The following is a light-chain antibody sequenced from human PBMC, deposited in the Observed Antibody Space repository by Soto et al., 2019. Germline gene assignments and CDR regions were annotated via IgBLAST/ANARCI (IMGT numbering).Light chain of an antibody. Sequence: AIQMTQSPSSLSASVGDRVTITCRASQGIRNDLGWYQQKPGKAPKLLIYAASSLQSGVPSRFSGSGSGTDFTLTISSLQPEDFARYYCQQYDALPYTFGQGTKVDIK. CDR3: QQYDALPYT. CDR2: AAS. J-gene: IGKJ2*01. CDR1: QGIRND. V-gene: IGKV1-6*01.